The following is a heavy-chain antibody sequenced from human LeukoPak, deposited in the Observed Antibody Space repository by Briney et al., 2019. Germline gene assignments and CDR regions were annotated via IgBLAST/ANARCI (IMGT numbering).Heavy chain of an antibody. CDR3: AKDLRTLDAFDI. CDR1: GFTFTNYG. CDR2: ISGSGGGT. V-gene: IGHV3-23*01. J-gene: IGHJ3*02. Sequence: GGSMRLSCVASGFTFTNYGMSWVRQAPGKGLEWVSGISGSGGGTYYADSVKGRFTISRDISKNTLYLQLNSLRAEDTAVYFCAKDLRTLDAFDIWGQGTMVIVSS.